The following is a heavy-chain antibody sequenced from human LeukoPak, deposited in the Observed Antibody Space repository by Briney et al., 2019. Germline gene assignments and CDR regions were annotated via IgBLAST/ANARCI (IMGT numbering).Heavy chain of an antibody. Sequence: SETLSLTCTVSGYSISSGYYWGWIRQPPGKGLECIGSISHSGSAYYSPSLKSRVTISVDTSKNQFSLKLSSVTAADTAVYYFARVLAAAVDYWGQGTLVTVSS. V-gene: IGHV4-38-2*02. CDR2: ISHSGSA. CDR3: ARVLAAAVDY. CDR1: GYSISSGYY. J-gene: IGHJ4*02. D-gene: IGHD6-13*01.